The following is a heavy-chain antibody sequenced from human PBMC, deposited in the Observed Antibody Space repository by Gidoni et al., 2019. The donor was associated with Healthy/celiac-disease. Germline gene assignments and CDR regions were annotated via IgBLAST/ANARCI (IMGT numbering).Heavy chain of an antibody. CDR3: ARVGGGFDY. CDR2: IWYDGSNK. J-gene: IGHJ4*02. CDR1: TFSSYG. D-gene: IGHD3-16*01. Sequence: TFSSYGMHWVRQAPGKGLEWVAVIWYDGSNKYYADSVKGRFTISRDNSKSTLYLQMNSLRAEDTAVYYCARVGGGFDYLGQGTLVTVSS. V-gene: IGHV3-33*01.